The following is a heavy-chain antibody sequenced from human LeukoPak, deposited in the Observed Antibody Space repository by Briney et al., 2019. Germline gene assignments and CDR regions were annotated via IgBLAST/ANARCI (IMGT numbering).Heavy chain of an antibody. D-gene: IGHD3-10*01. Sequence: PSETLSLTCTVSGGSISSGSYYWGWIRQSPGKGLEWIGSIHYSGSTYYNLSLKSRVTISVDTSKNQFSLKLSSVTAADTAVYYCARSMVRGVIITGWFDPWGQGTLVTVSS. CDR3: ARSMVRGVIITGWFDP. CDR2: IHYSGST. CDR1: GGSISSGSYY. J-gene: IGHJ5*02. V-gene: IGHV4-39*07.